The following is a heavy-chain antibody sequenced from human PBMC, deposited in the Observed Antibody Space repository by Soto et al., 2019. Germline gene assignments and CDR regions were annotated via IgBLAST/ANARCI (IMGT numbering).Heavy chain of an antibody. CDR1: GGSISSNSYS. Sequence: SETLSLTCSVSGGSISSNSYSWGWIRQPPGKGLEWIGTLYSSRDTYYNPSLKSRVTISADTSQNQFSLDLTSVTATDTAVYFCARHPGYCSGGTCNGQYTLDVWGQGPSVT. D-gene: IGHD2-15*01. J-gene: IGHJ6*02. CDR3: ARHPGYCSGGTCNGQYTLDV. V-gene: IGHV4-39*01. CDR2: LYSSRDT.